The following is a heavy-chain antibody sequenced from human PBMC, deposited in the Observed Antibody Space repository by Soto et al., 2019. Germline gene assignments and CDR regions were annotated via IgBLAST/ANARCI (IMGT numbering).Heavy chain of an antibody. CDR3: ARSPEATVTAFDY. Sequence: SETLSLTCTVSGGSISSSSYYWGWIRQPPGKGLEWIGSIYYSGSTYYNPSLKSRVTISVDTSKNQFSLKLSSVTAADTAVYYCARSPEATVTAFDYWGQGTLVTVSS. CDR1: GGSISSSSYY. CDR2: IYYSGST. V-gene: IGHV4-39*07. D-gene: IGHD4-17*01. J-gene: IGHJ4*02.